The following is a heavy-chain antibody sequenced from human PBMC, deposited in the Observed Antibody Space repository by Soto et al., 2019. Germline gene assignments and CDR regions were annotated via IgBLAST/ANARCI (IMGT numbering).Heavy chain of an antibody. CDR3: ARKILGSTTRPNYWYFDL. Sequence: EVQVLESGGGLVQPGGSLRLSCAGSGFTFINYAMNWVRQAPGKGLEWVSSISGGGDAAFFPDSVRGRFTISRDKSMNTVTLQMNSLGVDDTAVYYCARKILGSTTRPNYWYFDLWGRGTLVTVSS. J-gene: IGHJ2*01. CDR2: ISGGGDAA. D-gene: IGHD7-27*01. V-gene: IGHV3-23*01. CDR1: GFTFINYA.